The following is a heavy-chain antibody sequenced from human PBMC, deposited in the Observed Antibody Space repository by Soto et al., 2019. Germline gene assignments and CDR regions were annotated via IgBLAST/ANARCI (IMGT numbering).Heavy chain of an antibody. CDR3: VAPYYYDSSGYYFY. J-gene: IGHJ4*02. CDR2: IIPIFGTA. V-gene: IGHV1-69*06. D-gene: IGHD3-22*01. CDR1: GGTFSSYA. Sequence: ASVKGSCKASGGTFSSYAISWVRQAPGQGLEWMGGIIPIFGTANYAQKFQGRVTITADKSTSTAYMELSSLRSEDTAVYYCVAPYYYDSSGYYFYWGQGTLVTASS.